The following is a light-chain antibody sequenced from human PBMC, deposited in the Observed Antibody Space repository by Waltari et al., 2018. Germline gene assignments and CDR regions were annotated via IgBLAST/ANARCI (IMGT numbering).Light chain of an antibody. Sequence: SSELTQPSSVSVSPGQTARITCSGDMLPKKYTRWFQQKPGQAPVLVLYQDSARPSGFPERFSGSSSGTTVTLTISGAQVEDEADYYCYSTTDNNLGVFGPGTRVTVL. J-gene: IGLJ1*01. CDR1: MLPKKY. CDR3: YSTTDNNLGV. CDR2: QDS. V-gene: IGLV3-27*01.